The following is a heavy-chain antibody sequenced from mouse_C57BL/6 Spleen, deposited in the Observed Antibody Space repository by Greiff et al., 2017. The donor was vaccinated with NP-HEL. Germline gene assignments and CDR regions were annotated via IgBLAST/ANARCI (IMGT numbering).Heavy chain of an antibody. J-gene: IGHJ2*01. CDR3: ARSSSGYFDY. CDR1: GYTFTSYW. V-gene: IGHV1-50*01. Sequence: VKLQQPGAELVKPGASVKLSCKASGYTFTSYWMQWVKQRPGQGLEWIGEIDPSDSYTNYNQKFKGKATLTVDPSSSTAYMQLSSLTSEDSAVYYCARSSSGYFDYWGQGTTLTVSS. CDR2: IDPSDSYT. D-gene: IGHD3-2*02.